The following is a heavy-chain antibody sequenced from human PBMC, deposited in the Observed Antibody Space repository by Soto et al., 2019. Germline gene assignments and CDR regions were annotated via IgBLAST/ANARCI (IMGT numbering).Heavy chain of an antibody. CDR1: GFTFSSYA. Sequence: EVQLLESGGGLVQPGGSLRLSCAASGFTFSSYAMNWVRQAPGKGLEWVSGISGSGGSTYYADSVKGRFTISRDNSKNTLYLEMNSLRAEDTAVYYCAKDLARLGELSSYYYGMDVWGQGTTVTVSS. CDR2: ISGSGGST. V-gene: IGHV3-23*01. CDR3: AKDLARLGELSSYYYGMDV. D-gene: IGHD3-16*02. J-gene: IGHJ6*02.